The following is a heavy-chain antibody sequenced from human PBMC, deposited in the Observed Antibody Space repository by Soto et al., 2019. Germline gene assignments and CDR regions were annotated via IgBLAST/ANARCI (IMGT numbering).Heavy chain of an antibody. J-gene: IGHJ4*02. V-gene: IGHV3-23*01. CDR3: ARGSSGYISSWYYFDY. CDR1: GFTFTDYA. D-gene: IGHD6-13*01. Sequence: LSCAASGFTFTDYALSWVRQAPGKGLEWVATISGIGGSTYLADSVKGRLSISRDNSKNTVSLLMNSLRAEDTAVYFCARGSSGYISSWYYFDYWGRGTLVTVSS. CDR2: ISGIGGST.